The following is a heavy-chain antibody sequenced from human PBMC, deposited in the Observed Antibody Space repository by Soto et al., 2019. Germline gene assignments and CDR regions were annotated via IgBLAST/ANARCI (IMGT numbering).Heavy chain of an antibody. CDR3: ARVCGGDCHYGMDV. Sequence: QVQLQESGPGLVKPSQTLSLTCTVSGGSISSGGYYWSWIRQHPGKGLEWIGYIYYSGSTYYNPSRQSRVTISLATSKNQFPLTLSSVTAADTAVYYCARVCGGDCHYGMDVWGQGTTVTVSS. CDR2: IYYSGST. V-gene: IGHV4-31*03. J-gene: IGHJ6*02. CDR1: GGSISSGGYY. D-gene: IGHD2-21*02.